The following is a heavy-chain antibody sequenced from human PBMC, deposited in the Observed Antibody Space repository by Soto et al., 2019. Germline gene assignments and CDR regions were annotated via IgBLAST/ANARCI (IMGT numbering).Heavy chain of an antibody. J-gene: IGHJ5*02. CDR2: INAANGDT. CDR3: VRRHVSATGIDWFDP. D-gene: IGHD6-13*01. CDR1: GYTFTSYG. V-gene: IGHV1-3*01. Sequence: SSVKVSCKDSGYTFTSYGIHWVRQAPGQRLEWMGWINAANGDTKYSPKFQGRVTITRDTSASTAYMELSSLRSEDTAVYYCVRRHVSATGIDWFDPWGQGTLVPVSS.